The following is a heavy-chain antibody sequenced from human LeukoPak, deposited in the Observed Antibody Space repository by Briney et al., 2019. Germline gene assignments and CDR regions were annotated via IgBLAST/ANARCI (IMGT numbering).Heavy chain of an antibody. V-gene: IGHV4-39*02. J-gene: IGHJ4*02. CDR2: IYYSGST. CDR3: ARERSSSWTVRHVFDY. CDR1: GGSISSSSYY. Sequence: SETLSLTCTVSGGSISSSSYYWGWIRQPPGKGLEWIGSIYYSGSTYYNPSLKSRVTISVDTSKNQFSLKLSSVTAADTAVYYCARERSSSWTVRHVFDYWRQGTLVTVSS. D-gene: IGHD6-13*01.